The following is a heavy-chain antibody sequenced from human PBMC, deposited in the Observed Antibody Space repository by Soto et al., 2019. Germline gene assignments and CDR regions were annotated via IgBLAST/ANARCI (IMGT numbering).Heavy chain of an antibody. CDR2: IYYSGST. CDR3: ARGYCSGGSCYSVDY. Sequence: SETLSLTCTVSGGSISSGDYYWSWIRQPPGKGLEWIGYIYYSGSTYYNPSLKSRVTISVDTSKNQFSLKLSSVTAADTAVYYCARGYCSGGSCYSVDYWGQGTLVTVSS. CDR1: GGSISSGDYY. V-gene: IGHV4-30-4*01. D-gene: IGHD2-15*01. J-gene: IGHJ4*02.